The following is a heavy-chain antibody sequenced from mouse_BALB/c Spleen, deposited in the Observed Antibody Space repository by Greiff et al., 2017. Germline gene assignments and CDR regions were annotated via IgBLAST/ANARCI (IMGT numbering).Heavy chain of an antibody. CDR2: ISDGGSYT. D-gene: IGHD2-3*01. CDR1: GFTFSDYY. J-gene: IGHJ4*01. CDR3: ARRGWLLRNYYAMDY. V-gene: IGHV5-4*02. Sequence: DVMLVESGGGLVKPGGSLKLSCAASGFTFSDYYMYWVRQTPEKRLEWVATISDGGSYTYYPDSVKGRFTISRDNAKNNLYLQMSSLKSEDTAMYYCARRGWLLRNYYAMDYWGQGTSVTVSS.